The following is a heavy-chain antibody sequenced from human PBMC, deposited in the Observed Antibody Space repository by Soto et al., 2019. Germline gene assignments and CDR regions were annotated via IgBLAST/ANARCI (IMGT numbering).Heavy chain of an antibody. Sequence: EASVKVSCKASGYTFTRSGISWVRQAPGQGLEWMGWISTYNGDTNYAQTFQGRVTMTTDTSTSTVHMEVRSLRSDDTAVYYCAREGVAPYYYYGMDFRAQRTPVTVSS. CDR2: ISTYNGDT. CDR1: GYTFTRSG. D-gene: IGHD5-12*01. V-gene: IGHV1-18*01. CDR3: AREGVAPYYYYGMDF. J-gene: IGHJ6*02.